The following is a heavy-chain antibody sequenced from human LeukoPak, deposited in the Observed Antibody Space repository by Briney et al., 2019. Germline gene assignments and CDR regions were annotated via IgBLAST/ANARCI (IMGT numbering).Heavy chain of an antibody. CDR3: ARDGCGGDCYSSVYNCFDP. D-gene: IGHD2-21*02. CDR1: GYFIRSGFY. Sequence: SETLSLTCTVSGYFIRSGFYWGWIRQPPGKGLEWIESFYHSGSTYYNPSLESRVTISLDTSKNQFSLKLSSVTAADTAVYYCARDGCGGDCYSSVYNCFDPWGQGTLVTVSS. J-gene: IGHJ5*02. CDR2: FYHSGST. V-gene: IGHV4-38-2*02.